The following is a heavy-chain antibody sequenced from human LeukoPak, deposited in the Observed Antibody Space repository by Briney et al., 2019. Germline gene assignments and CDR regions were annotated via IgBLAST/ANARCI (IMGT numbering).Heavy chain of an antibody. CDR2: IYYSGST. V-gene: IGHV4-30-4*01. CDR3: ARGTWSSSIDY. CDR1: GGSISSGDYY. Sequence: PSQTLSLTCTVSGGSISSGDYYWSWIRQPPGKGLEWIGYIYYSGSTYYNPSLKSRLTISGDTSKNQFSLRLSSVTAADTAVYYCARGTWSSSIDYWGQGTLVTVSS. D-gene: IGHD6-6*01. J-gene: IGHJ4*02.